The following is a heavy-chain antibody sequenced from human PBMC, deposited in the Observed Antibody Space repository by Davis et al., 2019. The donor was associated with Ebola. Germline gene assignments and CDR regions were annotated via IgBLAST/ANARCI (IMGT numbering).Heavy chain of an antibody. V-gene: IGHV4-31*03. Sequence: SETLSLTCTVSGGSISSGGYYWSWIRQHPGKGLEWIGYIYYSGSTYYNPSLKSRVTISVDTSKNQFSLKLSSVTAADTAVYYCARGSAYDFWSGYYGIPPWRYWGQGTLVTVSS. CDR1: GGSISSGGYY. D-gene: IGHD3-3*01. CDR3: ARGSAYDFWSGYYGIPPWRY. CDR2: IYYSGST. J-gene: IGHJ4*02.